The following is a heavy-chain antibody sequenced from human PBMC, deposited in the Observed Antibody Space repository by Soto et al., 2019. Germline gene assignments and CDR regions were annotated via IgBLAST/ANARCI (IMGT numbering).Heavy chain of an antibody. CDR2: ISAYNGNT. J-gene: IGHJ4*02. Sequence: QIQLVQSGAEVKKPGASVKVSCKASGYTFSSYHITWVRQAPGQGLEWMGGISAYNGNTNYAQNLQGRVTMTTDPSTSTSYRVLRSLRSDDTAVYYCARDLPPVDYWGQGTLVTVSS. V-gene: IGHV1-18*01. CDR1: GYTFSSYH. CDR3: ARDLPPVDY.